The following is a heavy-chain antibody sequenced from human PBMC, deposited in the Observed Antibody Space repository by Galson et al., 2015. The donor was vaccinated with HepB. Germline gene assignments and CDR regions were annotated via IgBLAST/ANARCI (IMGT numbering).Heavy chain of an antibody. Sequence: SVKVSCKASGYTFTSYYMHWVRQAPGQGLEWMGIINPSGGSTSYAQKFRGRVTMTRDTSTSTVYMELSSLRSEDTAVYYCARDHPSDVDTAMGGDYYYGMDVWGQGTTVTVSS. CDR1: GYTFTSYY. CDR3: ARDHPSDVDTAMGGDYYYGMDV. CDR2: INPSGGST. D-gene: IGHD5-18*01. J-gene: IGHJ6*02. V-gene: IGHV1-46*01.